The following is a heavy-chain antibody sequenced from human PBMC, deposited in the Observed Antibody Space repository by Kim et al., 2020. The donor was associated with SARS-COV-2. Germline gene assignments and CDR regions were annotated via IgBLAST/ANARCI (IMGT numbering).Heavy chain of an antibody. J-gene: IGHJ6*02. V-gene: IGHV4-59*01. D-gene: IGHD3-10*01. Sequence: SETLSLTCTVSGGSISSYYWSWIRQPPGKGLEWIGYIYYSGSTNYNPSLKSRVTISVDTSKNQFSLKLGSVTAADTAVYYCARDLHYYGSGSYYYYYGMHVWGQGTTVTVSS. CDR2: IYYSGST. CDR3: ARDLHYYGSGSYYYYYGMHV. CDR1: GGSISSYY.